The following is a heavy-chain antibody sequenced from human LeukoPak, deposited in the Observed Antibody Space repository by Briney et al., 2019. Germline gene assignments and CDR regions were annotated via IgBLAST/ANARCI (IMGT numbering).Heavy chain of an antibody. Sequence: GGSLRLSCAASGFTFSSYGMHLVRQAPGMGPVWVAVIWYDGSNKYYADSVKGRFTISRDNSKNTLYLQMNSLRAEDTAVYYCARASYSSSWYADYWGQGTLVTVSS. J-gene: IGHJ4*02. CDR3: ARASYSSSWYADY. D-gene: IGHD6-13*01. CDR2: IWYDGSNK. V-gene: IGHV3-33*01. CDR1: GFTFSSYG.